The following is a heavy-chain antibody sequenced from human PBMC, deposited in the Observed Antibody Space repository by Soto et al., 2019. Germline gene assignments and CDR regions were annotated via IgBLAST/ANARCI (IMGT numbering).Heavy chain of an antibody. D-gene: IGHD5-12*01. CDR2: INSDGSST. V-gene: IGHV3-74*01. J-gene: IGHJ6*02. CDR3: ARGSEMATIKSYYGMDV. CDR1: GFTFSSYW. Sequence: GGSLRLSCAASGFTFSSYWMHWVRQAPGKGLVWVSRINSDGSSTSYADSVKGRFTISRDNAKNTLYLQMNSLRAEDTAVYYCARGSEMATIKSYYGMDVWGQGTTVTVSS.